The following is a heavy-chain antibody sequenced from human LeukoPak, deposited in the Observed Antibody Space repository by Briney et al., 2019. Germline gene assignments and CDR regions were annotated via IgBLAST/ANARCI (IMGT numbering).Heavy chain of an antibody. J-gene: IGHJ4*02. CDR3: VRGNYTTIRGGRSLYLFDF. CDR2: INVYGMSNYNPT. Sequence: PSETLSLICTVSGASMDGYHWTWVRQPPGKGLEWIGNINVYGMSNYNPTKYNPSLRSRVTISVDTSKTQFSLKMSSVTAADTALYYCVRGNYTTIRGGRSLYLFDFWGQGTLLTVSS. CDR1: GASMDGYH. D-gene: IGHD3-10*01. V-gene: IGHV4-59*01.